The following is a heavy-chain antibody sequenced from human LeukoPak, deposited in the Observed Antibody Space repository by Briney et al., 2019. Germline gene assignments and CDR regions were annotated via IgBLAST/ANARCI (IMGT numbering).Heavy chain of an antibody. CDR3: AARSSSGWYTVQNYYFDY. Sequence: GGSARLSCAASGFTFSSYAMHWVRQAPGKGLEWVAVISYDGSNKYYADSVKGRFTISRDNSKNTLYLQMNSLRAEDTAVYYCAARSSSGWYTVQNYYFDYWGQGTLVTVP. J-gene: IGHJ4*02. D-gene: IGHD6-19*01. CDR1: GFTFSSYA. V-gene: IGHV3-30-3*01. CDR2: ISYDGSNK.